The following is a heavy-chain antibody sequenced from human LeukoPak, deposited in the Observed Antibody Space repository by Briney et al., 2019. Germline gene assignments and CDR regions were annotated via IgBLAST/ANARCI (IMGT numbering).Heavy chain of an antibody. CDR2: IIPILGIA. D-gene: IGHD4-11*01. Sequence: ASVKVSCKASGYTFTSYGISWVRQAPGQGLEWMGRIIPILGIANYAQKFQGRVTITADKSTSTAYMELSSLRSEDTAVYYCARGGDYSNYLLPRQYYFDYWGQGTLVTVSS. J-gene: IGHJ4*02. CDR3: ARGGDYSNYLLPRQYYFDY. V-gene: IGHV1-69*04. CDR1: GYTFTSYG.